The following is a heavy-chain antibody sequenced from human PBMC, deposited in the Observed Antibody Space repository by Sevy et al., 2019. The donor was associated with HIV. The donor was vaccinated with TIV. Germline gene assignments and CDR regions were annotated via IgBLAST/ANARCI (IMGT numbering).Heavy chain of an antibody. D-gene: IGHD3-22*01. CDR1: GFTFSSYW. CDR3: VRDPYYDSSGYNPPGAFDI. CDR2: IKQDGSEK. V-gene: IGHV3-7*03. J-gene: IGHJ3*02. Sequence: GGSLRLSCAASGFTFSSYWMSWVRQAPGKGLEWVANIKQDGSEKYYVDSVKGRFTISRDNAKNSLYLQMNSLRAEDTAVYYCVRDPYYDSSGYNPPGAFDIWGQGTMVTVSS.